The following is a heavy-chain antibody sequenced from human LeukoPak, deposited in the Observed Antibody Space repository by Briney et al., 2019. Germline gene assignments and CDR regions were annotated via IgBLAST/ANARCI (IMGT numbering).Heavy chain of an antibody. CDR3: AKGSWELLFNAFDI. J-gene: IGHJ3*02. V-gene: IGHV3-9*01. CDR1: GFTFDDYA. Sequence: GGSLRLSCAASGFTFDDYAMHWVRQAPGKGLEWVSGISWNSGSIGYADSVKGRFTISRDNAKNSLYLQMNSLRAEDTALYYCAKGSWELLFNAFDIWGQGTMVTVSS. D-gene: IGHD1-26*01. CDR2: ISWNSGSI.